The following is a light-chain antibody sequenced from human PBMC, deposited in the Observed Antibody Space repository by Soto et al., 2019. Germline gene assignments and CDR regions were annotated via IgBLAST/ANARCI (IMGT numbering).Light chain of an antibody. CDR1: QSVLASSNNKNS. CDR3: HQYYSSPLT. J-gene: IGKJ4*01. Sequence: DIVMTQSPDSLAMSLGERATINCKSSQSVLASSNNKNSLAWYRQKPGQPSKLLIYGSSTRESWVPDRVRGSGAGADFTLTIRSLQAEDVAVSYCHQYYSSPLTFGGGTNVEIK. CDR2: GSS. V-gene: IGKV4-1*01.